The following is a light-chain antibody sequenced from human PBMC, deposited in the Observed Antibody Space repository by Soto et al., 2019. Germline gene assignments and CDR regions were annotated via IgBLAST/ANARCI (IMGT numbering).Light chain of an antibody. CDR3: QQYYTTLYT. J-gene: IGKJ2*01. Sequence: DIVMTQSLDSLAVSLGERATINCKSSQSVLSSSNNKNSLAWFQQRPGQPPKLLIYWASTRASGVPDRFSGSGSGTDFTLTISSLQAEDVAVYYCQQYYTTLYTFGQGTKLEIK. CDR1: QSVLSSSNNKNS. V-gene: IGKV4-1*01. CDR2: WAS.